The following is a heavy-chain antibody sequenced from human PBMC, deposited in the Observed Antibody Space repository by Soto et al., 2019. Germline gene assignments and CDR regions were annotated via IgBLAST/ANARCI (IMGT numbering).Heavy chain of an antibody. V-gene: IGHV3-30-3*01. Sequence: SLRLSCAASGFTFSSYAMHWVRQAPGKGLEWVAVISYDGSNKYYADSVKGRFTIPRDNSKNTLYLQMNSLRAEDTAVYYCARERSGSYYLVAFDIWGQGTMVTVSS. CDR3: ARERSGSYYLVAFDI. J-gene: IGHJ3*02. CDR2: ISYDGSNK. CDR1: GFTFSSYA. D-gene: IGHD1-26*01.